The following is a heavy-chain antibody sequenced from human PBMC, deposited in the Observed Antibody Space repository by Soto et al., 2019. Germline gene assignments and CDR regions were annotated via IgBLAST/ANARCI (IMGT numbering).Heavy chain of an antibody. J-gene: IGHJ4*02. CDR3: ATELNSGWYGGFDY. CDR1: GFTFSSYA. D-gene: IGHD6-19*01. CDR2: ISGSGGNT. V-gene: IGHV3-23*01. Sequence: EVQLLESGGGLVQPGGSLRLSCAASGFTFSSYAMSWVRQAPGKGLEWVSTISGSGGNTYYAESVKGRFTISRDNSKNTLYLQMNRLRAEDTAVYYCATELNSGWYGGFDYWGQGTLVTVSS.